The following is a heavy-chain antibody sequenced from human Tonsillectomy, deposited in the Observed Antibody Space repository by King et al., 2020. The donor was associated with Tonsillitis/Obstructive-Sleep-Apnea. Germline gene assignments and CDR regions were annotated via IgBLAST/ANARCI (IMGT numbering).Heavy chain of an antibody. CDR1: GFTFSSYS. J-gene: IGHJ4*02. Sequence: VQLVQSGGGLVQPGGSLRLSGAASGFTFSSYSMNWVRQAPGKGLEWVSYISSRSSTIYYADSVKGRFTISRDNSKNSLYLQMKSRRDEDTAVYYCARDAVDYSNDYWGQGTLVTVSS. CDR2: ISSRSSTI. V-gene: IGHV3-48*02. CDR3: ARDAVDYSNDY. D-gene: IGHD4-11*01.